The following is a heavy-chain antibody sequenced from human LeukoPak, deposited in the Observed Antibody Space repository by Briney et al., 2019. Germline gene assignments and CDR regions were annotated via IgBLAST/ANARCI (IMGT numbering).Heavy chain of an antibody. CDR2: ISTGSSYI. V-gene: IGHV3-21*01. Sequence: GGSLRLSCTASGFTFSTYNMNWVRRAPGKGLEWVSSISTGSSYIYYADSVKGRFTISRDNAKNSLYLQMNSLRAEDTAVYYCARDVGYGMNVWGQGTTVTVSS. D-gene: IGHD2-15*01. CDR1: GFTFSTYN. J-gene: IGHJ6*02. CDR3: ARDVGYGMNV.